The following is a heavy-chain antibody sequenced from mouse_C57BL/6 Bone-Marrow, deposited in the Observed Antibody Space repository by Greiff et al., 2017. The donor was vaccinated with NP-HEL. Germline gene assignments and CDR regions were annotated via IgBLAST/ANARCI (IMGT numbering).Heavy chain of an antibody. CDR1: GFTFSDYY. Sequence: DVKLVESEGGLVQPGSSMKLSCTASGFTFSDYYMAWVRQVPEKGLEWVANINYDGSSTYYLDSLKSRFIISRDNAKNILYLQMSSLKSEDTATYYCARALITTVAGGNYAMDYWGQGTSVTVSS. CDR3: ARALITTVAGGNYAMDY. J-gene: IGHJ4*01. D-gene: IGHD1-1*01. V-gene: IGHV5-16*01. CDR2: INYDGSST.